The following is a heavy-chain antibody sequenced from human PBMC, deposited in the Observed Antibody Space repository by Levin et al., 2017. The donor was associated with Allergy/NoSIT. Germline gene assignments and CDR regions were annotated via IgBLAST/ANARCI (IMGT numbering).Heavy chain of an antibody. CDR2: IYYTGST. J-gene: IGHJ4*02. D-gene: IGHD4-11*01. CDR3: ARGQSAYYTNYAYDS. V-gene: IGHV4-31*03. Sequence: SETLSLTCTVSGGSVISGGSHWSWIRQHPGTGLEWIGYIYYTGSTYYNPSLKSRVTISIDTSTNQFSLRLSSVTAADTAVYYCARGQSAYYTNYAYDSWGQGTLVTVSS. CDR1: GGSVISGGSH.